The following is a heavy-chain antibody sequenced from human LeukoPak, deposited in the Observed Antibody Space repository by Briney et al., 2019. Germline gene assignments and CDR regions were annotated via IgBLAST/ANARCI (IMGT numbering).Heavy chain of an antibody. Sequence: PGGSLRLFCAASGFTFSSYPMSWVRRASGKGLEGVSAHSGSGGDTYYAGSVKGRFTISRDNSKHTLYLQMNSLRAEDTALYYCATSSGWYPKYFDYWGQGTLVSVSS. CDR3: ATSSGWYPKYFDY. J-gene: IGHJ4*02. V-gene: IGHV3-23*01. CDR1: GFTFSSYP. D-gene: IGHD6-19*01. CDR2: HSGSGGDT.